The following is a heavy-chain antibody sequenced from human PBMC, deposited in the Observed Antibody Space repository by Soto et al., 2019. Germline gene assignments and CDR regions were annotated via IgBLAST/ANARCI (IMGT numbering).Heavy chain of an antibody. Sequence: ASVKVSCKASGYTFTGYYMHWVRQAPGQGLEWVGWINPNSGGTNYAQKFQGRVTMTRDTSISTAYMELSSLRSDDTAVYYCARSVPSGYAGGGWFDPWGQGTLVTVSS. D-gene: IGHD3-22*01. V-gene: IGHV1-2*02. J-gene: IGHJ5*02. CDR1: GYTFTGYY. CDR2: INPNSGGT. CDR3: ARSVPSGYAGGGWFDP.